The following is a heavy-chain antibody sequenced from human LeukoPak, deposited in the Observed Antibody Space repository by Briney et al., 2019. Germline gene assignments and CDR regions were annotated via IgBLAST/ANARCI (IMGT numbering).Heavy chain of an antibody. V-gene: IGHV3-23*01. CDR2: ISGSGGST. Sequence: PGGSLRRSRAAAGFTFGSDAMSWVRQAPGKGLEWVSAISGSGGSTYYADSVKGRFTISRDNSKNTLYLQMNSLRAEDTAVYYCAKDYRHLFQHWGQGTLVTVSS. J-gene: IGHJ1*01. D-gene: IGHD1-26*01. CDR1: GFTFGSDA. CDR3: AKDYRHLFQH.